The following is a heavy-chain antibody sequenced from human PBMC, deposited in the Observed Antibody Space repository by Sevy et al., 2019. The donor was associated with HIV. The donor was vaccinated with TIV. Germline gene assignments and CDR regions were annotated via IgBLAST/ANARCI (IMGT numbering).Heavy chain of an antibody. CDR3: ARQDPTYYYGMDV. J-gene: IGHJ6*02. CDR1: GYSFTSYW. D-gene: IGHD1-1*01. CDR2: IYPGDSDT. V-gene: IGHV5-51*01. Sequence: GESLKISCKGSGYSFTSYWIGWVRQMPGKGLEWMGIIYPGDSDTRYSPSFQGQVTISADKSINTAYLQGSSLKASETAMYYCARQDPTYYYGMDVWGQGTTVTVSS.